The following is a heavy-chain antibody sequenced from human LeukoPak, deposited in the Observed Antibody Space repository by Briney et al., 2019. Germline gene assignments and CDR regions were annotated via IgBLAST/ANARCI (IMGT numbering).Heavy chain of an antibody. J-gene: IGHJ4*02. V-gene: IGHV1-2*02. CDR2: INPNSGGT. CDR3: ATVGFRDNFDY. D-gene: IGHD3-10*01. CDR1: GYTLSGYY. Sequence: ASVKVSCKASGYTLSGYYIHWVRQAPGQGLEWMGWINPNSGGTNYAQKFQGRVTMTRATSISTAYMELSRLRSDDTAVYYCATVGFRDNFDYWGQRTLVTVSS.